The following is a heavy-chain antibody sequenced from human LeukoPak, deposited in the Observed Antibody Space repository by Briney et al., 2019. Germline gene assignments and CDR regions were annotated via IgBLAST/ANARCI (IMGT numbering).Heavy chain of an antibody. CDR3: ASSSSSWSQYYFDY. Sequence: SVKVSCKASGGTFSSYVISWVRQAPGQGLEWMGGIIPIFGTANYAQKFQGRVTITADKSTSTAYMELSSLRSEDTAVYYCASSSSSWSQYYFDYWGQGTRVTVSS. D-gene: IGHD6-13*01. J-gene: IGHJ4*02. CDR1: GGTFSSYV. V-gene: IGHV1-69*06. CDR2: IIPIFGTA.